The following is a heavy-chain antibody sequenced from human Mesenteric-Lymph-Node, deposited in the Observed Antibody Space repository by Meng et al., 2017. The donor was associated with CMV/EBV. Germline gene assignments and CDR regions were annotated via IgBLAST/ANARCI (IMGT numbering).Heavy chain of an antibody. J-gene: IGHJ3*02. CDR1: GFTFSSYS. Sequence: GESLKISCAASGFTFSSYSMNWVRQAPGKGLEWVSSISSSSSYIYYADSVKGRFTISRDNAKNSLYLQMNSLRAEDTAVYYCARDRRRWAFDIWGQGTMVTVSS. V-gene: IGHV3-21*01. D-gene: IGHD4-23*01. CDR3: ARDRRRWAFDI. CDR2: ISSSSSYI.